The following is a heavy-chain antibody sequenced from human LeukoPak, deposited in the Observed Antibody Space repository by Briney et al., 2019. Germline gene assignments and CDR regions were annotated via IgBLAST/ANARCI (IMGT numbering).Heavy chain of an antibody. CDR2: INPSGGST. CDR1: GYTFTSYY. D-gene: IGHD5-24*01. J-gene: IGHJ4*02. V-gene: IGHV1-46*01. Sequence: ASVKVSCKASGYTFTSYYMHWVRQAPGQGLEWMGIINPSGGSTSYAQEFQGRVTMTRDTSTSTVYMELSSLRSEDTAVYYCARVSGDGWHYDYWGQGTLVTVSS. CDR3: ARVSGDGWHYDY.